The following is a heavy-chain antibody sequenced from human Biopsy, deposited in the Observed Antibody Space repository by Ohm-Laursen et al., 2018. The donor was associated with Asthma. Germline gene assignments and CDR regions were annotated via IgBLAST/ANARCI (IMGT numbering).Heavy chain of an antibody. V-gene: IGHV1-3*04. D-gene: IGHD3-9*01. CDR3: ARTYYDFLTGQVKDVFGV. CDR2: VNTGNSDT. J-gene: IGHJ3*01. CDR1: GYNFISFA. Sequence: SVKVSCKASGYNFISFAIHWVRQAPRQRLEWMGWVNTGNSDTKYSQKFQGRVTITRDTSASTAYMELRSLRSEDTATYYCARTYYDFLTGQVKDVFGVWGQGTMVTVSS.